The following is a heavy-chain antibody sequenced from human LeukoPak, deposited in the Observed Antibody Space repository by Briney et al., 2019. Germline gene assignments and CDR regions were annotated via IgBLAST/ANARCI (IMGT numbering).Heavy chain of an antibody. V-gene: IGHV4-59*01. CDR1: GGSISSYY. CDR2: IYYSGST. Sequence: PSETLSLTCTVSGGSISSYYWSWIRQPPGKGLEWIGYIYYSGSTNYNPSLKSRVTISVDTSKNQFTLKLSSVTAADTAVYYCASIAVAGNDYWGQGTLVTVSS. D-gene: IGHD6-19*01. J-gene: IGHJ4*02. CDR3: ASIAVAGNDY.